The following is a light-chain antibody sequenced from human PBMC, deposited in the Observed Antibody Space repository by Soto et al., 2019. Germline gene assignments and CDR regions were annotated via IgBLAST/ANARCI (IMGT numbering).Light chain of an antibody. Sequence: QSALTQPASVSGSPGQSITISCTGTSSDVGGYNYVSWYQQHPGKAPKLMIYEVSNRPSGVSSRFSGSKSGNTASLTISGLQAEYEADYYCSSYTTSSTYVLGTGTKLTVL. CDR1: SSDVGGYNY. CDR2: EVS. V-gene: IGLV2-14*01. CDR3: SSYTTSSTYV. J-gene: IGLJ1*01.